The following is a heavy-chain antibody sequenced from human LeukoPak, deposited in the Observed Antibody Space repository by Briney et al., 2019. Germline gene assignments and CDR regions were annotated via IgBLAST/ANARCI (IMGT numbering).Heavy chain of an antibody. CDR3: ARPGIGRGFDI. CDR2: INKDATIT. V-gene: IGHV3-74*01. Sequence: GGSLRLSCAASAFSMNDFWMHWVRQGPGKGLEWVSRINKDATITTYADSVKGRFTVSRDNVKNMVYLDMNGLRGDDTAVYYCARPGIGRGFDIWGRGATVTVSS. CDR1: AFSMNDFW. D-gene: IGHD1-14*01. J-gene: IGHJ3*02.